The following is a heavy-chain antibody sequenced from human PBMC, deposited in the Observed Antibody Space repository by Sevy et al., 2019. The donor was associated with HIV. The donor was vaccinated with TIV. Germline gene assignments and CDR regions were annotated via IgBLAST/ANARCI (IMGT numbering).Heavy chain of an antibody. CDR1: GYTFTGYY. D-gene: IGHD3-22*01. CDR2: LNPKSGGT. Sequence: ASVKVSCKASGYTFTGYYMHWVRQAPGQGLEWMGWLNPKSGGTYFAQKFQGRVTMTRDTSISTAYMELSGLGFDDTAVYFCARRGRYNDSSGYYFDYWGQGSLVTVSS. J-gene: IGHJ4*02. V-gene: IGHV1-2*02. CDR3: ARRGRYNDSSGYYFDY.